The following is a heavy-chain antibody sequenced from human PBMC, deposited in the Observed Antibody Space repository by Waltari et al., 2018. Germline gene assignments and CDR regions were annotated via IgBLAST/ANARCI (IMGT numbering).Heavy chain of an antibody. CDR3: ARDGSGWYS. V-gene: IGHV4-30-4*08. Sequence: QVQLQESGPGLVKPSQTLSLTCTVSGGSISRGDYYWSWIRQPPGKGLEWIGYIYPSGSTNYNPSRKSRVTISVDTSKNQFSLKLRSVTAADTAVYYCARDGSGWYSWGQGTLVTVSS. J-gene: IGHJ4*02. CDR2: IYPSGST. CDR1: GGSISRGDYY. D-gene: IGHD6-19*01.